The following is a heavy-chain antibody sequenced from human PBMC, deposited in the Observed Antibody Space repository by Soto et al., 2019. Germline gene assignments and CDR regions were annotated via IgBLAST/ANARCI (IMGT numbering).Heavy chain of an antibody. J-gene: IGHJ5*02. CDR1: GYTFTGYY. CDR2: INPNSGNT. CDR3: ARGLPYYDILTGDDNWFDP. V-gene: IGHV1-8*02. Sequence: GASVKVSCKASGYTFTGYYMHWVRQAPGQGLEWMGWINPNSGNTGYAQKLQGRVTMTRNTSISTAYMELSSLRSEDTAVYYCARGLPYYDILTGDDNWFDPWGQGTLVTVSS. D-gene: IGHD3-9*01.